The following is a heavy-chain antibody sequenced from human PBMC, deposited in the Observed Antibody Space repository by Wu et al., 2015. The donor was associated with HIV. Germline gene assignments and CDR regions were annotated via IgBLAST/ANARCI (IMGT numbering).Heavy chain of an antibody. D-gene: IGHD3-3*01. CDR2: INPNSGGT. V-gene: IGHV1-2*02. CDR3: ARPLVLRFSLGGFGDDAFDI. CDR1: GYTFTGYY. J-gene: IGHJ3*02. Sequence: QVQLVQSGAEVKKPGASVKVSCKASGYTFTGYYMHWVRQAPGQGLEWMGWINPNSGGTNYAQKFQGRVTMTRDTSISTAYMELSRLRSDDTAVYYCARPLVLRFSLGGFGDDAFDIWAKGQWSPSLQ.